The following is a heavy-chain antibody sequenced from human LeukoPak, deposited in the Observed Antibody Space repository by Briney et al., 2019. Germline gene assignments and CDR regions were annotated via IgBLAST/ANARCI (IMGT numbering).Heavy chain of an antibody. J-gene: IGHJ4*02. CDR2: ILASGDTT. CDR1: GFTFTTYA. V-gene: IGHV3-23*01. CDR3: ARDEEAFGWNYAFDY. D-gene: IGHD1-7*01. Sequence: PGGSLRLSCAVSGFTFTTYAMSWVRRAPGKGLEWVAGILASGDTTYHAESVKGRFTISRDNAKNSLYLQMNSLRAEDTAVYFCARDEEAFGWNYAFDYWGQGTLVTVSS.